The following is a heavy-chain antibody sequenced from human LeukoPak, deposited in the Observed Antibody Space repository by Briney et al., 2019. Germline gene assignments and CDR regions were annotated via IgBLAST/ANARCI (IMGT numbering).Heavy chain of an antibody. CDR1: GFTFSSNY. D-gene: IGHD1-1*01. Sequence: PGGSLRLSCAASGFTFSSNYMSWVRQAPGKGLEWVAVISYDGSKKYYADYVKGRFTISRDKSKNTLYLQMNRLRPEDTAVYYCARDVSAVGGLERPATLGYWGQGTLVTVSS. J-gene: IGHJ4*02. CDR3: ARDVSAVGGLERPATLGY. CDR2: ISYDGSKK. V-gene: IGHV3-30*03.